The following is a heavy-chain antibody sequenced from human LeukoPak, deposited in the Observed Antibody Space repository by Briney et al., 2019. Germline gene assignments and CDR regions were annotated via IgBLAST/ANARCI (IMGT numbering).Heavy chain of an antibody. CDR2: ISAYNGNT. V-gene: IGHV1-18*01. J-gene: IGHJ6*03. Sequence: ASVKVSCKASGYTFTSYGIRWVRQAPGQGLEWMGWISAYNGNTNYAQKLQGRVTMTTDTSTSTAYMELRSLRSDDTAVYYCARGTRDVYYYYMDVWGKGTTVTVSS. CDR1: GYTFTSYG. CDR3: ARGTRDVYYYYMDV.